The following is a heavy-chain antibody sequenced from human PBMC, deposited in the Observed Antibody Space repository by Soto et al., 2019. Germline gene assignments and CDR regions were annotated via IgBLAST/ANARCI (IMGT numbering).Heavy chain of an antibody. D-gene: IGHD5-12*01. V-gene: IGHV3-30*18. CDR1: GFTFSSYG. CDR2: ISYDGSNK. CDR3: AKAYLYSGYDYQLDY. J-gene: IGHJ4*02. Sequence: QVQLVESGGGVVQPGRSLRLSCAASGFTFSSYGMHWVRQAPGKGLEWVAVISYDGSNKYYADSVKGRFTISRDNSKNTLYLQMNCLRAEDTAVYYCAKAYLYSGYDYQLDYWGQGTLVTVSS.